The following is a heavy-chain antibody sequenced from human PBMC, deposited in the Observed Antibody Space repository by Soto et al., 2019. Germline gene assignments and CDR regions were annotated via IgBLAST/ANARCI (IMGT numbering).Heavy chain of an antibody. CDR3: ARWSGVGVAGMDV. J-gene: IGHJ6*02. Sequence: QVQLQESGPRLVKPLQTLSLTCTVSGDSINSGDYYWSWIRQPPGRGLEWVGYSFYSGITDYNPSLKSPMPISMDTSKNQFSLRLNSVTAADTAVYFCARWSGVGVAGMDVWGQGTTVSVSS. V-gene: IGHV4-30-4*01. CDR2: SFYSGIT. D-gene: IGHD3-10*01. CDR1: GDSINSGDYY.